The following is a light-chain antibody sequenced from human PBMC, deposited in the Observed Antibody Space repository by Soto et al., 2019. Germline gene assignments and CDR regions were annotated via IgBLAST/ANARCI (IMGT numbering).Light chain of an antibody. J-gene: IGKJ1*01. Sequence: DIQMTQSPSTLSATAGDRFTITCRASQSISSWLAWYKQKPGKAPKVMSYKASTLKSGVPSRFRGSGSGTEFTLTISSLQPDDFATYYCQHYNSYSEAFGQGTKVDIK. V-gene: IGKV1-5*03. CDR3: QHYNSYSEA. CDR1: QSISSW. CDR2: KAS.